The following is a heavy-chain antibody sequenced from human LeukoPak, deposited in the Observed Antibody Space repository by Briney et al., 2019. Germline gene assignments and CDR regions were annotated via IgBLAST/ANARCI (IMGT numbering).Heavy chain of an antibody. V-gene: IGHV1-2*02. CDR1: GYTFTGYY. CDR2: INPNSGGT. Sequence: ASVKVSCKASGYTFTGYYMHWVRQAPGQGLEWMGWINPNSGGTNYAQKFQGRVTMTRDTSISTAYMELSRLRSDDTAVYYCARDGAGYSGYDYGVDYWGQGTLVTVSS. J-gene: IGHJ4*02. CDR3: ARDGAGYSGYDYGVDY. D-gene: IGHD5-12*01.